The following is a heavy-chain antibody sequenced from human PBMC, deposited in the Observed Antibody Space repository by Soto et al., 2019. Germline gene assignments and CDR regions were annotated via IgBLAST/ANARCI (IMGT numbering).Heavy chain of an antibody. CDR3: AKDRRADWESYYYYAMDV. CDR1: GGTFSSFT. D-gene: IGHD1-26*01. V-gene: IGHV1-69*01. CDR2: IIPIYGTA. Sequence: QVQLVQSGAEVKKPGSSVKVSCKASGGTFSSFTISWVRQAPGQGLEWMGGIIPIYGTANYAQKLQGRVTITADESTRTAYMELSSLRSEDTAVYYCAKDRRADWESYYYYAMDVWGQGTTVTVSS. J-gene: IGHJ6*02.